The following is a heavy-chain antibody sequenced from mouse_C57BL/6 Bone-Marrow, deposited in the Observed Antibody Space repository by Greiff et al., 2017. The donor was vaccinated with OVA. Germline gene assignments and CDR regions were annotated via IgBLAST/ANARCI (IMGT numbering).Heavy chain of an antibody. CDR3: TTWGNYRVSFAY. Sequence: VQLQQSGAELVRPGASVKLSCTASGFNIKDDYMHWVKQRPEQGLEWIGWIDPENGDTEYASKFQGKATITADTSSNTAYLQLSSLTSEDTAVYYCTTWGNYRVSFAYWGQGTLVTVSA. CDR2: IDPENGDT. CDR1: GFNIKDDY. V-gene: IGHV14-4*01. J-gene: IGHJ3*01. D-gene: IGHD2-1*01.